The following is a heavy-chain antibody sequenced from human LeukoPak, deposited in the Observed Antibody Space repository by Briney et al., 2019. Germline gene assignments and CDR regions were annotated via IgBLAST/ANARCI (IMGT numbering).Heavy chain of an antibody. CDR1: GFTFSSYS. J-gene: IGHJ3*02. V-gene: IGHV3-23*01. Sequence: GGSLRLSCAASGFTFSSYSMNWVRQAPGKGLEWVSGISGSGGSTNYADSVKGRFTISRDNSKNMLFLQINSLRGENTAVYYCIAGGWSTDAFEMWGQGTTVTVSS. CDR3: IAGGWSTDAFEM. D-gene: IGHD6-19*01. CDR2: ISGSGGST.